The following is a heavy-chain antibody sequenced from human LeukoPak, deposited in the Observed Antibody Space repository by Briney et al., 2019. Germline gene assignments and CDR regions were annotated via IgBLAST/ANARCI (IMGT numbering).Heavy chain of an antibody. D-gene: IGHD3-10*01. CDR3: AKDRDYYLVGFFDY. CDR2: ISGSGVTT. CDR1: GFTFSSYA. J-gene: IGHJ4*02. V-gene: IGHV3-23*01. Sequence: GGTLRLSCAASGFTFSSYAMSWVRQAPGKGLEWVSDISGSGVTTYYADSVKGRFTIYRDNSKNTLYLQMNSLIAEDTALYYGAKDRDYYLVGFFDYWGQGTLVTVSS.